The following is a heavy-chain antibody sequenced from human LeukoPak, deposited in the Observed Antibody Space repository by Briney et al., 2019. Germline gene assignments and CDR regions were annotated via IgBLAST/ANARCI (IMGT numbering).Heavy chain of an antibody. V-gene: IGHV5-51*01. CDR2: IYPGDSDT. CDR3: AKKRPGESFFDY. Sequence: GESLKISCQGSGFSFSRFWIAWVRQMPGKDLEWMGVIYPGDSDTRYSPSFQGQVIISADKSISTAYLQRSSLKASDTAMYYCAKKRPGESFFDYWGQGTLVTVSS. J-gene: IGHJ4*02. CDR1: GFSFSRFW. D-gene: IGHD3-16*01.